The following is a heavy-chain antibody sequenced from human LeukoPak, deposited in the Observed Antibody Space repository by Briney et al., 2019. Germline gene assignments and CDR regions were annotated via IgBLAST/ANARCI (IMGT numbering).Heavy chain of an antibody. J-gene: IGHJ4*02. CDR1: GYSISSVYY. Sequence: SENLSLTCAVSGYSISSVYYWGWIRQPPGKGLEWIGSIYHSGSTYYNPSLKSRVTISVDTSKNQFSLKLSSVTAADTAVYYCARRGVMAARLFDYWGQGTLVTVSS. V-gene: IGHV4-38-2*01. CDR3: ARRGVMAARLFDY. CDR2: IYHSGST. D-gene: IGHD3-16*01.